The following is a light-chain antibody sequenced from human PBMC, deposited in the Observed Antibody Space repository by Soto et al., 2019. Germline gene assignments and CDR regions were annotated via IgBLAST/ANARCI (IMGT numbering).Light chain of an antibody. CDR1: QSISSW. V-gene: IGKV1-5*01. J-gene: IGKJ1*01. Sequence: IQMKLSPATLSASVGDRVTITCRASQSISSWLAWYQQKPGQPPKLLIYDASSLATGVPARFSGSGSGTDFTLTITSLQPEDFARYYCPQSAIPLQTSGQG. CDR3: PQSAIPLQT. CDR2: DAS.